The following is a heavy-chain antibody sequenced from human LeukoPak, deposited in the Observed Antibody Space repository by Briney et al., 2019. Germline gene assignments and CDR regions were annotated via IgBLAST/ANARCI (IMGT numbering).Heavy chain of an antibody. D-gene: IGHD3-10*01. CDR2: INHSGST. Sequence: SETLSLTCAVYGRSFSGYYWSWIRQPPGKGLEWIGEINHSGSTNYNPSLKSRVTISVDTSKNQFSLKLSSVTAADTAVYYCARGSAGRYFDYWGQGTLVTVSS. CDR1: GRSFSGYY. J-gene: IGHJ4*02. V-gene: IGHV4-34*01. CDR3: ARGSAGRYFDY.